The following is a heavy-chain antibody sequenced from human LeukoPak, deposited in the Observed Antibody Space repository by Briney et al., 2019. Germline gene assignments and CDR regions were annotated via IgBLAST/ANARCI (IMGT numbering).Heavy chain of an antibody. V-gene: IGHV4-39*02. Sequence: SETLSLTCTVSGGSISSSSYYWGWIRQPPGKGLEWIGSIYFSGSAYYNPSLKSRVTISVDTSKNQFSLKLSSVTAADTAVYYCAREVVPAAIWASINYFDYWGREPWSPSPQ. J-gene: IGHJ4*02. CDR1: GGSISSSSYY. D-gene: IGHD2-2*01. CDR3: AREVVPAAIWASINYFDY. CDR2: IYFSGSA.